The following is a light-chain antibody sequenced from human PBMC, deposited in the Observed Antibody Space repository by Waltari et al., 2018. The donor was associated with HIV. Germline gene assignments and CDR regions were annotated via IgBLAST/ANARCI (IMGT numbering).Light chain of an antibody. V-gene: IGLV3-25*03. CDR2: KNT. CDR3: LSADTSGTYV. Sequence: SSELTQPPSVSVSPGQTARITCSGDASPKPYTHWFQPKPGQAPVVVIQKNTERPSGIPERFSASRSGTTVTLTITGVQTDDEADYYCLSADTSGTYVFGPGTTVTVL. J-gene: IGLJ1*01. CDR1: ASPKPY.